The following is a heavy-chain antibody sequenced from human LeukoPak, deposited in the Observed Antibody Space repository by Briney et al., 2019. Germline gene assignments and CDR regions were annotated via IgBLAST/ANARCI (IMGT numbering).Heavy chain of an antibody. CDR2: INHSGST. Sequence: SETLSLTCAVYGGSFSGYYWSWIRQPPGKGLEWIGEINHSGSTNYNPSLKSRVTISVDTSKNQFSLSLSSVTAADTAVYYCARGADCSSTSCPYYFDYWGQGTLVTVSS. D-gene: IGHD2-2*01. CDR1: GGSFSGYY. CDR3: ARGADCSSTSCPYYFDY. J-gene: IGHJ4*02. V-gene: IGHV4-34*01.